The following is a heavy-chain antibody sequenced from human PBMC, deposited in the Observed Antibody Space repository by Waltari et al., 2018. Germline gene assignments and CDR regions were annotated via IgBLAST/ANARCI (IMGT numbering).Heavy chain of an antibody. J-gene: IGHJ5*02. D-gene: IGHD6-13*01. CDR2: IIPISGTA. Sequence: QVQLVQSGAEVKKPGSSVKVSCKASGGTFSSYAISWVRQAPGQGLEWMGGIIPISGTANYAQKFQGRVTITADESTSTAYMELSSLRSEDTAVYYCARDSRSFPYSSSWYVRFDPWGQGTLVTVSS. CDR1: GGTFSSYA. V-gene: IGHV1-69*12. CDR3: ARDSRSFPYSSSWYVRFDP.